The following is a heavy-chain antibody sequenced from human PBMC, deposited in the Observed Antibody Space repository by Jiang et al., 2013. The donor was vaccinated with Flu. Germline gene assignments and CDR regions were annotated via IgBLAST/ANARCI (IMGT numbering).Heavy chain of an antibody. J-gene: IGHJ4*02. V-gene: IGHV4-34*01. CDR3: ARGAVVVTALYAADY. Sequence: SLKSRVTISVDTSKNQXSLKLSSVTAADTAVYYCARGAVVVTALYAADYWGQGTLVTVSS. D-gene: IGHD2-21*02.